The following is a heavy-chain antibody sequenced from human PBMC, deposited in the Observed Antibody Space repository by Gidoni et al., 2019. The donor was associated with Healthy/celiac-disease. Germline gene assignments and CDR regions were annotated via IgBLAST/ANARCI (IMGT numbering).Heavy chain of an antibody. CDR2: IWYDGSNK. CDR1: GFTFSSYG. CDR3: ARSLVGVMAY. J-gene: IGHJ4*02. Sequence: QVQLVESGGGVVQPGRSRRLSCAASGFTFSSYGMHWVRQAPGTGLGWVAVIWYDGSNKYYADSVKGRFTISRDNSKNTLYLQMNSLRAEDTAVYYCARSLVGVMAYWGQGTLVTVSS. D-gene: IGHD3-22*01. V-gene: IGHV3-33*01.